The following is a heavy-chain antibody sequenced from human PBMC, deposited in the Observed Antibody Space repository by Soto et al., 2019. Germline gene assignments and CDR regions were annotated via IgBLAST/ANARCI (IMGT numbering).Heavy chain of an antibody. J-gene: IGHJ6*02. V-gene: IGHV5-10-1*01. Sequence: PVEPLKVSCRVSGYSFTSYWISWVRQMPGKGLEWMGRIDPSDSYTNYSPSFQGHVTISADKSISTAYLQWSSLKASDTAMYYCASPVILTGFHGMDVWGQGTTVTVSS. CDR3: ASPVILTGFHGMDV. CDR1: GYSFTSYW. CDR2: IDPSDSYT. D-gene: IGHD3-9*01.